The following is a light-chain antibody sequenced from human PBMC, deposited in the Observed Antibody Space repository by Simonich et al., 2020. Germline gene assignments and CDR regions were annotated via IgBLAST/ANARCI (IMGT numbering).Light chain of an antibody. J-gene: IGLJ3*02. CDR3: QSYDSSIWV. V-gene: IGLV6-57*03. CDR2: EDN. CDR1: SGSIASNY. Sequence: NFMLTQPHSVSESPGNTVTISCTRSSGSIASNYVQWYQQRPGSAPTTVYYEDNQRPSGGPDRCSGSTDISSNSASLTISGLKTEDEADYYCQSYDSSIWVFGGGTKLTVL.